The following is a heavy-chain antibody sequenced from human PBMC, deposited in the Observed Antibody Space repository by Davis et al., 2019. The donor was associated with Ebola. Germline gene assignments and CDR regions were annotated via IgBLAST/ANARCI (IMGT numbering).Heavy chain of an antibody. J-gene: IGHJ5*02. D-gene: IGHD2-2*01. V-gene: IGHV4-59*08. CDR1: GGSINNYF. CDR3: ARAGALLPAANNWFDP. CDR2: IHYLGNT. Sequence: SETLSLTCTVSGGSINNYFWSWIRQSPGKGLEWIGNIHYLGNTNYNPSLKSRVTMSVDTSKNHFSLKLASVAAADTAVYYCARAGALLPAANNWFDPWGQGTLVTVSS.